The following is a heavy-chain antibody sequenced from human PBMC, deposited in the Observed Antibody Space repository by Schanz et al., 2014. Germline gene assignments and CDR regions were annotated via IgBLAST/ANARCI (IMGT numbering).Heavy chain of an antibody. CDR1: GGTFSSYS. V-gene: IGHV1-69*02. CDR2: IVPIAGIT. D-gene: IGHD6-13*01. Sequence: QVQLVQSGAEVKKPGSSVKVSCKASGGTFSSYSISWVRQAPGQGLEWMGRIVPIAGITNYAQRFQGRVTITADKSSDTAYMEVSSLRSEDTAVYYCARSGSSNWYFFDYWGQGTLVTVSS. J-gene: IGHJ4*02. CDR3: ARSGSSNWYFFDY.